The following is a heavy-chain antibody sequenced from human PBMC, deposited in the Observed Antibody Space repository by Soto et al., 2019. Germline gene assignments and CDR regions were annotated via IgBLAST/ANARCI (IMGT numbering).Heavy chain of an antibody. CDR1: GFTFSNYG. D-gene: IGHD6-6*01. CDR3: ARGGAARPDY. CDR2: ISSSIATI. V-gene: IGHV3-48*02. J-gene: IGHJ4*02. Sequence: EVQLVESGGGLVQPGGSLRLSCAASGFTFSNYGMNWVRQAPGKGLAWVSYISSSIATIQYADSVKGRFTISRDNAKNSLYLQMNSLRDEATAGYYCARGGAARPDYWGQGTLVTVSS.